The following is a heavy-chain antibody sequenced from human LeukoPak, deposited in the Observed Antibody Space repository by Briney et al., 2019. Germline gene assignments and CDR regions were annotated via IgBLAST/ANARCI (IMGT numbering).Heavy chain of an antibody. CDR1: GGSIYNYY. Sequence: SETLSLTCTVSGGSIYNYYWRWIRHPAGKGLEEIGRIYTSGSTDYSPSLKSRVTMSLDTSKHQFSLNLYSVTAADTAVYFCARESKTYDGSGYYHDSWGQGTLVTVSS. J-gene: IGHJ4*02. V-gene: IGHV4-4*07. CDR2: IYTSGST. D-gene: IGHD3-22*01. CDR3: ARESKTYDGSGYYHDS.